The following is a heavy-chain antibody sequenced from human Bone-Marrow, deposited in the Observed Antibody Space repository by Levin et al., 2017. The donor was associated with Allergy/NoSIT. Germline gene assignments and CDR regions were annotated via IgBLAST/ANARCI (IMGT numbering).Heavy chain of an antibody. CDR3: ARVTGTPSWFDP. CDR1: GDSISSNY. J-gene: IGHJ5*02. V-gene: IGHV4-4*07. Sequence: KASETLSLTCTVSGDSISSNYWSWIRQPAGKGLEWIGRIYASGSPNYNPSLKGRVTMSVDTSKNQFSLRLNSVTAADTAVYYCARVTGTPSWFDPWGQGTLVTVSS. CDR2: IYASGSP. D-gene: IGHD1-7*01.